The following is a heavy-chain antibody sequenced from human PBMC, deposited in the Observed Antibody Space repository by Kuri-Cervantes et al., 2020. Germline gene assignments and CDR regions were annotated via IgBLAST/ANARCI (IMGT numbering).Heavy chain of an antibody. V-gene: IGHV4-59*08. Sequence: GSLRLSCTVSGGSISSYYWSWIRQPPGKGLEWIGYIYYSGSTNYNPSLKSRVSISVDTAKNQFSLKLSSVTPADTAVYYCARRGDVWGQGTTVTVSS. CDR1: GGSISSYY. J-gene: IGHJ6*02. CDR2: IYYSGST. CDR3: ARRGDV.